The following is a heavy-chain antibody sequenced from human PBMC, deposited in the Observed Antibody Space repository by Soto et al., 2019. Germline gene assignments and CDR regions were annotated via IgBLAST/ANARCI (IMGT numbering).Heavy chain of an antibody. V-gene: IGHV1-3*01. Sequence: ASVKVSCKASGYTFTSYAMHWVRQAPGQRLEWMGWINAGNGNTKYSQKFQGRVTITRDTSASTAYMELSSLRSEDTALYYCARSPKPGYYMDVWGKGTTVPVSS. J-gene: IGHJ6*03. CDR2: INAGNGNT. CDR1: GYTFTSYA. CDR3: ARSPKPGYYMDV.